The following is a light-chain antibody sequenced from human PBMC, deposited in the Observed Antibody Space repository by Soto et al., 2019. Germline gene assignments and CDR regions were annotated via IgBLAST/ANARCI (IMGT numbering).Light chain of an antibody. Sequence: DIQMTQSPSSLSASVRDRVTITCRASQTISSYLNWYQQKPGKAPKLLIYAASTLESGVPSRFSGNRSGTDFTLTISSLQPEDFAAYYCQQSSRTPWTFGQGTKVEIK. V-gene: IGKV1-39*01. CDR1: QTISSY. CDR3: QQSSRTPWT. CDR2: AAS. J-gene: IGKJ1*01.